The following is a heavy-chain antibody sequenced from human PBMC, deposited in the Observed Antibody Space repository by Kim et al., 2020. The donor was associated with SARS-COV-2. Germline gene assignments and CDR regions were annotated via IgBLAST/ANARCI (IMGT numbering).Heavy chain of an antibody. D-gene: IGHD4-4*01. CDR3: ARDPLGDVYSNFDY. CDR2: IYSGGTS. J-gene: IGHJ4*02. CDR1: ELTVSSNH. V-gene: IGHV3-66*01. Sequence: GGSLRLSCAASELTVSSNHMNWVRQAPGKGLEWVSVIYSGGTSSYADFVKGRFTISRDDTRNTMHLQMNSLRADDTAVYYCARDPLGDVYSNFDYWGQGTLVTVSS.